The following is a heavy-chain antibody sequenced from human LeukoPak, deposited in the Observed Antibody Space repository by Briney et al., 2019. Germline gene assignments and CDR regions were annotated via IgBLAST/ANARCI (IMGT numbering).Heavy chain of an antibody. CDR1: GYTFTSYA. CDR2: ISTNTRNP. CDR3: AREVAPGGFDS. D-gene: IGHD4-23*01. Sequence: GASLKVSCKTSGYTFTSYAMNWVRQAPGQGLEWMGWISTNTRNPTYAQGFTGRFVFSLDTSVSTAYLQISSLKAEDTAVYYCAREVAPGGFDSWGQGTLVTVSS. J-gene: IGHJ4*02. V-gene: IGHV7-4-1*02.